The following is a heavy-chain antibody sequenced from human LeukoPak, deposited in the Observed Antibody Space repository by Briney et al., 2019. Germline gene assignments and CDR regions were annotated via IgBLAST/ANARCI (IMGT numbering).Heavy chain of an antibody. CDR2: ISTSGTYV. CDR3: ARDLADYSDY. Sequence: PGGSLRLSCAASGFTFSTYSMNWVRQAPGKGLEWVSSISTSGTYVYYADSLKGRFTISRDNDKNSLYLQMHSLRAEDTAVYYCARDLADYSDYWGQGTLVTVSS. D-gene: IGHD2-21*01. J-gene: IGHJ4*02. V-gene: IGHV3-21*01. CDR1: GFTFSTYS.